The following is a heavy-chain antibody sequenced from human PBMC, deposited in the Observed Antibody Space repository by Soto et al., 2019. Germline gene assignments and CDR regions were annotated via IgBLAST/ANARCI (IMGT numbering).Heavy chain of an antibody. D-gene: IGHD2-15*01. CDR2: IIPIFGTA. CDR3: ARRGSGGGCYFNY. Sequence: SSVKVSCKASVGTFSSYAISWVRQAPGQGLEWMGGIIPIFGTANYAQKFQGRVTITAVESTSTDYIALSTLRSDGTAEYYGARRGSGGGCYFNYSGKGP. CDR1: VGTFSSYA. J-gene: IGHJ4*03. V-gene: IGHV1-69*13.